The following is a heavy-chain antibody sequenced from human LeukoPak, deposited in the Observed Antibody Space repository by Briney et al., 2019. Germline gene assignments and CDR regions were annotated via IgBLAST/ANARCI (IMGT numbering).Heavy chain of an antibody. J-gene: IGHJ1*01. Sequence: ASVTVSCKASGYTFTSYDINWVRQAAGKGLEWMGWMNPNSGNTVYAQKFQGRVTITRNTSISTAYMELNSLNTEDTAVYYCTTGPPDYDSSAYYRYFQNWGQGTLVTVSS. D-gene: IGHD3-22*01. CDR1: GYTFTSYD. CDR3: TTGPPDYDSSAYYRYFQN. CDR2: MNPNSGNT. V-gene: IGHV1-8*03.